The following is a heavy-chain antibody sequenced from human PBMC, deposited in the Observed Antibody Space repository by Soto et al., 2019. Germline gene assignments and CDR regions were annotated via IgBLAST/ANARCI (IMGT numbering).Heavy chain of an antibody. D-gene: IGHD3-16*01. CDR2: VTYDESSK. J-gene: IGHJ4*02. V-gene: IGHV3-30*18. Sequence: QVQLVESGGGVVQPGRSQRLSCAASGFTFSSSAIHWVRQAPGKGLGWVAVVTYDESSKYYAESVKGRFTISRDNSKNTLNLQMNSLRAEDTAVYYCAKEGGSGFDYWGQGTLVTVSS. CDR1: GFTFSSSA. CDR3: AKEGGSGFDY.